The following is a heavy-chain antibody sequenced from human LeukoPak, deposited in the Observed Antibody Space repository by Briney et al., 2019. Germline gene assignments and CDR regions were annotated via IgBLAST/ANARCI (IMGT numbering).Heavy chain of an antibody. D-gene: IGHD6-19*01. J-gene: IGHJ5*02. CDR1: GFTFTTYT. CDR3: ARGAPIRVAVAATFDP. V-gene: IGHV1-3*01. Sequence: ASVKVSCKTSGFTFTTYTMHWVRQAPGQRLEWMGWVNAANGNTQYSQKFQGRVTITRDTSASTAYMELSSLRSEDTAVYYCARGAPIRVAVAATFDPWGQGTLVTVPS. CDR2: VNAANGNT.